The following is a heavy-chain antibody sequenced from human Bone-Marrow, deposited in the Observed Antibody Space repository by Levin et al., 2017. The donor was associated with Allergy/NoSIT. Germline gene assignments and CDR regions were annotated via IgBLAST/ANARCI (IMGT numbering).Heavy chain of an antibody. CDR3: VKEQSGLYCDGGSCYSGYFDY. D-gene: IGHD2-15*01. J-gene: IGHJ4*02. CDR1: GFTFSNYA. V-gene: IGHV3-23*01. Sequence: GGSLRLSCAASGFTFSNYAMGWVRQTPEKGLEWVSALSGGGVGIFYADSVKGRFTISRDNSMNTLFLQMNSLRAEDTAVYYCVKEQSGLYCDGGSCYSGYFDYWGQGTLVTVSS. CDR2: LSGGGVGI.